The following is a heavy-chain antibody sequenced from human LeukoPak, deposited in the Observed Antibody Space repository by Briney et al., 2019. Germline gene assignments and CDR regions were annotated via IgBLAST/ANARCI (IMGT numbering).Heavy chain of an antibody. D-gene: IGHD3-22*01. CDR2: ISGDSSDT. Sequence: GGSLRLSCATSGFTFKNYAMNWVRQAPGKGLEWVSSISGDSSDTYYADSVMGRSTISRDNAKNSVYLQINSLRAEDTAIYYCARRGYSDSSGYDYWGQGTLVTVSS. CDR1: GFTFKNYA. J-gene: IGHJ4*02. CDR3: ARRGYSDSSGYDY. V-gene: IGHV3-21*01.